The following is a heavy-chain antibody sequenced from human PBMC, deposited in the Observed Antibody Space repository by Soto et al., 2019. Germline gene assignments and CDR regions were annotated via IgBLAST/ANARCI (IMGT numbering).Heavy chain of an antibody. D-gene: IGHD3-10*01. J-gene: IGHJ6*02. Sequence: GGSLRLSCAASGFTFSSYDMHWVRQATGKSLEWVSAISGAGDTYYAGSVKGRFTISRENAKNSLYLQMNSLRAEDTAVYYCARDRVTMVRGDYYGMDVWGQGTTVTVSS. V-gene: IGHV3-13*01. CDR2: ISGAGDT. CDR1: GFTFSSYD. CDR3: ARDRVTMVRGDYYGMDV.